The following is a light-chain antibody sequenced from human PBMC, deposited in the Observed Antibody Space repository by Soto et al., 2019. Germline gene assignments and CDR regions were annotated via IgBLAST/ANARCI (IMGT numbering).Light chain of an antibody. CDR2: GVT. CDR3: SSFTSNRIYV. CDR1: HNDIGTYDY. V-gene: IGLV2-14*03. Sequence: QSVLTQPTSVPGSPGQSITISCTGNHNDIGTYDYVSWYQQHPGRAPRRLIHGVTTRPSGISDRFSASKSGLTASLTISGLQPEDEADYYCSSFTSNRIYVFGPGTKVTVL. J-gene: IGLJ1*01.